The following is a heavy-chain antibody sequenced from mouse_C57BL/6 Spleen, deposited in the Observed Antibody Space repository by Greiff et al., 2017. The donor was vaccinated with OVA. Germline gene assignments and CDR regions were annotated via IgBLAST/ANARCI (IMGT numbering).Heavy chain of an antibody. Sequence: QVQLKQSGPELVKPGASVKISCKASGYAFSSSWMNWVKQRPGTGLEWIGRIYPGDGDTNYNGKFKGKATLTADKSSSTAYMQLSSLTSEDSAVYFCAYDYDGWFAYWGQGTLVTVSA. J-gene: IGHJ3*01. V-gene: IGHV1-82*01. D-gene: IGHD2-4*01. CDR1: GYAFSSSW. CDR3: AYDYDGWFAY. CDR2: IYPGDGDT.